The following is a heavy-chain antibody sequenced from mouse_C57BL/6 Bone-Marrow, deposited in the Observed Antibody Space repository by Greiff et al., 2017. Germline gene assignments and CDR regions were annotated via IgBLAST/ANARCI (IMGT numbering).Heavy chain of an antibody. V-gene: IGHV1-72*01. J-gene: IGHJ2*01. Sequence: QVQLQQSGAELVKPGASVKLSCKASGYTFTSYWMHWVKQRPGRGLEWIGRIDPNSGGTKYNEQFKSKATLTVDKPSSTAYMQLSSLTSEDSAVYYCARDSAITTVVATRGYFDYWGQGTTLTVSS. CDR2: IDPNSGGT. D-gene: IGHD1-1*01. CDR3: ARDSAITTVVATRGYFDY. CDR1: GYTFTSYW.